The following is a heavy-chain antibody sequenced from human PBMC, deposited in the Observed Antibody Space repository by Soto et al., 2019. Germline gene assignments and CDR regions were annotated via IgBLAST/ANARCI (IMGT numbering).Heavy chain of an antibody. CDR3: ARQSITMIVVVITPGGAFDI. D-gene: IGHD3-22*01. Sequence: PSETLSLTCAVYGGSFANYYWNWIRQPPGKGLEWIGEINYSGSTDYNPSLESRVTISVDTSKNQFSLNLSSVTAADTAVYYCARQSITMIVVVITPGGAFDIWGQGTMVTVSS. V-gene: IGHV4-34*01. J-gene: IGHJ3*02. CDR2: INYSGST. CDR1: GGSFANYY.